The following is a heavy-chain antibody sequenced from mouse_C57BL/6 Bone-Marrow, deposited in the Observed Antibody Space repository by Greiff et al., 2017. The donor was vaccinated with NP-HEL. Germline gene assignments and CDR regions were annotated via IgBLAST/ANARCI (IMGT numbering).Heavy chain of an antibody. J-gene: IGHJ3*01. V-gene: IGHV4-1*01. CDR2: INPDSSTI. D-gene: IGHD1-1*01. CDR1: GIAFSRYW. CDR3: AREGITTVVDPFAY. Sequence: EVQLVESGGGLVQPGGSLKLSCAASGIAFSRYWMSWVRRAPGKGLEWIGEINPDSSTINYAPSLKDKFIFSRDNAKNTLYLQMSKVRSEDTALYYCAREGITTVVDPFAYWGQGTLVTVSA.